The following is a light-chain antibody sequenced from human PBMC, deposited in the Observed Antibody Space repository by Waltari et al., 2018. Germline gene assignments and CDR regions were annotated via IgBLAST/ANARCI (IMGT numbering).Light chain of an antibody. CDR1: RSVFYSPNNKNY. V-gene: IGKV4-1*01. Sequence: DFVTILSPASLAVALGEGAAVRGTSSRSVFYSPNNKNYLSWYQQKPGQPPKLLIYWASTRESGVPDRVSGSGSGTDFTLTIDSLQAEDVALYYCQQYYGSPFTFGGGTKVEIK. CDR3: QQYYGSPFT. J-gene: IGKJ4*01. CDR2: WAS.